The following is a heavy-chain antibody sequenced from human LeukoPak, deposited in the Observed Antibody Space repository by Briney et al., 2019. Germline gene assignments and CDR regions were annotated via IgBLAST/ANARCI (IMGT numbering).Heavy chain of an antibody. CDR3: ARGRGIGRWDFDY. V-gene: IGHV4-30-2*01. CDR2: IYHSGST. D-gene: IGHD5-24*01. CDR1: GGSISSGGYY. Sequence: SQTLSLTCTVSGGSISSGGYYWSWIRQPPGKGLEWIGYIYHSGSTYYNPSLKSRVTISVDRSKNQFSLKLSSVTAADTAVYYCARGRGIGRWDFDYWGQGTLVTVSS. J-gene: IGHJ4*02.